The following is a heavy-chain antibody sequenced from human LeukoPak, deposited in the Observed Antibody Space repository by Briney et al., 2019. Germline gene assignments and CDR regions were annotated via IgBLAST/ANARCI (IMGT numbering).Heavy chain of an antibody. CDR1: GFTFSSYA. D-gene: IGHD3-10*01. Sequence: PGGSLRLSCAASGFTFSSYAMSWVRQAPGKGLEWVSAISGSGGSTYYADSVKGRFTISRDNSKNTLYLQMNSLRAEDTAIYYCAKDADFARIYYYFDSWGQGTLVTVSS. J-gene: IGHJ4*02. CDR2: ISGSGGST. CDR3: AKDADFARIYYYFDS. V-gene: IGHV3-23*01.